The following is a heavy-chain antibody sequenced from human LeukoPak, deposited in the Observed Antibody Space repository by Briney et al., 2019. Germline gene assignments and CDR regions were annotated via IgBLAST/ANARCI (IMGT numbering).Heavy chain of an antibody. CDR1: GYTLTELS. CDR3: ARTEERLEMATITPWSFDI. J-gene: IGHJ3*02. D-gene: IGHD5-24*01. V-gene: IGHV1-69*13. Sequence: GASVKVSCKVSGYTLTELSMHWVRQAPGQGLEWMGGIIPIFGTANYAQKFQGRVTITADESTSTAYMELSSLRSEDTAVYYCARTEERLEMATITPWSFDIWGQGTMVTVSS. CDR2: IIPIFGTA.